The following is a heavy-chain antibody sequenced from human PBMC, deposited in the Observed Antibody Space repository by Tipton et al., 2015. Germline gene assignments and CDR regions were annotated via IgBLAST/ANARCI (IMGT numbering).Heavy chain of an antibody. V-gene: IGHV3-7*01. CDR3: ARDRGEYSSSPGLDY. CDR1: GFTFSSYW. J-gene: IGHJ4*02. D-gene: IGHD6-6*01. Sequence: GSLRLSCVDSGFTFSSYWMSWVRQAPGKGLEWVANIKQDGTEKHYLGSVKGRFTISRDNAKKSLYLQMNSLRAEDTAVYYCARDRGEYSSSPGLDYWGQGTLVTVSS. CDR2: IKQDGTEK.